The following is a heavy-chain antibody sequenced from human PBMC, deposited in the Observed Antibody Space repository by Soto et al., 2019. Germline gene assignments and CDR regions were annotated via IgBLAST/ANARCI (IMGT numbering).Heavy chain of an antibody. V-gene: IGHV1-3*01. CDR1: GYTFTSYA. CDR2: INAGNGNT. Sequence: GASVKVSCKASGYTFTSYAMRWVRQAPGQRLEWMGWINAGNGNTKYSQKFQGRVTITRDTSASTAYMELSSLRSEDTAVYYCARDTSGSSWTFDYWGQGTLVTVSS. CDR3: ARDTSGSSWTFDY. J-gene: IGHJ4*02. D-gene: IGHD6-13*01.